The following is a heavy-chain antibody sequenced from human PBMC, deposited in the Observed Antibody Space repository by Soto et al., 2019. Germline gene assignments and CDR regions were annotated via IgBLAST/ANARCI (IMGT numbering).Heavy chain of an antibody. Sequence: PSETLSLTCTVSGGSISNYYCNWIRQPAGKGLEWIGRIDTRGSTNYNPSLKSRVTMSVDTSKQEFSLKLSSVTAADTAVYFCARRGYSSGWYYFDYWGQGALVTVSS. D-gene: IGHD6-19*01. CDR1: GGSISNYY. CDR2: IDTRGST. CDR3: ARRGYSSGWYYFDY. V-gene: IGHV4-4*07. J-gene: IGHJ4*02.